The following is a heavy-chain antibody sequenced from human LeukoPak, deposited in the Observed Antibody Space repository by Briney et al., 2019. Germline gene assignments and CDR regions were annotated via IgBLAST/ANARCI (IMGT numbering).Heavy chain of an antibody. CDR3: AKEVDILTGVDY. Sequence: GGSLRLSCAASGFTFSSYSMNWVRQAPGKGLEWVSYISSSGSTIYYADSVKGRFTISRDNAKNSLYLQMNSLRAEDTAVYYCAKEVDILTGVDYWGQGTLVTVSS. J-gene: IGHJ4*02. CDR1: GFTFSSYS. D-gene: IGHD3-9*01. V-gene: IGHV3-48*04. CDR2: ISSSGSTI.